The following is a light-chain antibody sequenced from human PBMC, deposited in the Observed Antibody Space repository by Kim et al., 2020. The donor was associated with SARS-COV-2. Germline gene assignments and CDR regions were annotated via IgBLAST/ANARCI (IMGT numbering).Light chain of an antibody. CDR1: QSLSSSY. CDR2: GAS. CDR3: QQYDTTPYT. J-gene: IGKJ2*01. V-gene: IGKV3-20*01. Sequence: LSPGERATLSCRASQSLSSSYLAWYQQRPGQAPRLLIYGASSRATGIPDRFTGSGSGTDFTLTISRLEPEDFAVYYCQQYDTTPYTFGQGTKLEI.